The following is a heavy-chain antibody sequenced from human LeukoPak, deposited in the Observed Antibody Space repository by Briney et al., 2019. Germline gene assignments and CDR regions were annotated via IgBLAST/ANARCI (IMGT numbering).Heavy chain of an antibody. V-gene: IGHV4-59*01. J-gene: IGHJ5*02. Sequence: SETLSLTCTVSGGSISSYYWSWIRQPPGKGLEWIGYIYYSGSTNYNPSLKSRVTISVDTSKNQFSLKLSTVTAADTAVYSCAREGMKPGWFDPWGQGTLVTVSS. CDR1: GGSISSYY. CDR3: AREGMKPGWFDP. D-gene: IGHD3-10*01. CDR2: IYYSGST.